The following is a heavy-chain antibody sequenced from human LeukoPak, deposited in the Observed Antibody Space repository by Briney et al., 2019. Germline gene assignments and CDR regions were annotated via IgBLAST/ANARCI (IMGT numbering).Heavy chain of an antibody. CDR3: ARGHPPNLDV. CDR1: GGSIGTDH. V-gene: IGHV4-59*01. CDR2: AYHNGNN. J-gene: IGHJ6*02. Sequence: SETLSLTCTISGGSIGTDHWTWIRQPPGKGLDWIGYAYHNGNNNYNPSLNSRVTISVDTSNNQFSLRLTSVTTADTAVYYCARGHPPNLDVWGQGTTVTVSS.